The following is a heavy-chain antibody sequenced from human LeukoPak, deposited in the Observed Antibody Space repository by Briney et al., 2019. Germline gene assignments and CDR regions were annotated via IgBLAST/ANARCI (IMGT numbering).Heavy chain of an antibody. CDR1: GDSISGSDYY. J-gene: IGHJ4*02. V-gene: IGHV4-39*07. Sequence: SDTLSLTCSVSGDSISGSDYYWGWIRQPPGKGLEWIGSFYYSGSTYYNPSLKSRVTILVDTSKNQFSLKLSSVTAADTAVYYCVCNPYYYDSSGYLDYWGQGTLVTVSS. D-gene: IGHD3-22*01. CDR2: FYYSGST. CDR3: VCNPYYYDSSGYLDY.